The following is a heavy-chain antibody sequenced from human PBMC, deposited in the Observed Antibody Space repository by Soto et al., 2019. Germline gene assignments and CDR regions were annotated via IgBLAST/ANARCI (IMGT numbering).Heavy chain of an antibody. Sequence: SETLSLTCAVSGYSISSGYYWGWIRQPPGKGLEWIGSIYHSGSNSYDPSLKSRLTISVDTSKNQFSLKLTSVTAADTAVYYCARARRYSSSWYYFDSWGQGTLVTVSS. J-gene: IGHJ4*02. V-gene: IGHV4-38-2*01. CDR2: IYHSGSN. CDR3: ARARRYSSSWYYFDS. CDR1: GYSISSGYY. D-gene: IGHD6-13*01.